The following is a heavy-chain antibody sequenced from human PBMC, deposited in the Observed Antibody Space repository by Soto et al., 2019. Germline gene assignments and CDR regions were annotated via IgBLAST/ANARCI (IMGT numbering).Heavy chain of an antibody. CDR3: ARGGSSDWQVAFDI. CDR1: REYFSTYF. Sequence: SETLSLTCAVSREYFSTYFWHWIRQSPGKGLEWIGEINHTGRSNYNPSLRSRVTMSIDMSRNQFSLKLTSVTAADTAVHYCARGGSSDWQVAFDIRGQGTMVTVSS. D-gene: IGHD6-19*01. J-gene: IGHJ3*02. CDR2: INHTGRS. V-gene: IGHV4-34*01.